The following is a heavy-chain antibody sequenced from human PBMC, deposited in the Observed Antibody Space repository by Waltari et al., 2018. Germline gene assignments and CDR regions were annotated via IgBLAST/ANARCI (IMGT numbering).Heavy chain of an antibody. V-gene: IGHV4-4*07. CDR2: IYTSGST. D-gene: IGHD6-13*01. CDR1: GVSISTYY. Sequence: QVQLQESGPGLVKPSETLSLTCTVSGVSISTYYWSWIRQPAGKGLEWIGRIYTSGSTNYNPSLKSRVTMSVDTSKIQFSLKLSSVTAADTAVYYCAREGAQEQQLVFAFDIWGQGTMVTVSS. J-gene: IGHJ3*02. CDR3: AREGAQEQQLVFAFDI.